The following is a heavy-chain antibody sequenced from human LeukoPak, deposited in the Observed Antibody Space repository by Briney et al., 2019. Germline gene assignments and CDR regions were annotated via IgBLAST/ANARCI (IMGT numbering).Heavy chain of an antibody. CDR2: IVPNSGTA. D-gene: IGHD6-13*01. CDR3: ASRPAIAAAGDY. V-gene: IGHV1-69*06. Sequence: SVKVSCKASGGTFSTYGISWVRQAPGQGLEWKGGIVPNSGTADYAQKFQGGVTITADKSTSTAYMELSSLRTEDTAVYYCASRPAIAAAGDYWGQGTLVTVSS. J-gene: IGHJ4*02. CDR1: GGTFSTYG.